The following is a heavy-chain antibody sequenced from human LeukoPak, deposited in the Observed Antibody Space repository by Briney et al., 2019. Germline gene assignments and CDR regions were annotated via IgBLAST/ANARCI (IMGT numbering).Heavy chain of an antibody. CDR2: IKCKSDGGTI. CDR1: GFTFSNAW. J-gene: IGHJ6*02. Sequence: GGSLRLSCATSGFTFSNAWMGWVRQAPGKGLEWVGRIKCKSDGGTIDYAAPVKGRFTIARDDSKNTLYLQMNSLKSEDTTVYYCTTHLFPLYYYYAMDVWGQGTMVTVSS. CDR3: TTHLFPLYYYYAMDV. V-gene: IGHV3-15*01.